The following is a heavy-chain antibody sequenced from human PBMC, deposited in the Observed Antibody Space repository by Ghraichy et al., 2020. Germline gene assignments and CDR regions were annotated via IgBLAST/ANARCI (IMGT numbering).Heavy chain of an antibody. Sequence: GGSLRLSCAASGFTFNNYAMSWVRQAPGKGLEWVSAISGSGGSTYYADSVKGRFTISRDNSRNTLYLQMNSLRAEDTAVYYCAKTYSSGSYYSLKELIAFDIWGQGTMVTVSS. CDR3: AKTYSSGSYYSLKELIAFDI. CDR2: ISGSGGST. CDR1: GFTFNNYA. J-gene: IGHJ3*02. V-gene: IGHV3-23*01. D-gene: IGHD3-10*01.